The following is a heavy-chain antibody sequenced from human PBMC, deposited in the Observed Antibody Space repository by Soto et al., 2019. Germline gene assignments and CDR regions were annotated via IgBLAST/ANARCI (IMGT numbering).Heavy chain of an antibody. J-gene: IGHJ6*02. CDR2: ISYDETNE. CDR1: GFTFGRHG. Sequence: GSLRLSCVASGFTFGRHGMHWVRQAPGKGLEWVAVISYDETNEHYGDSVKGRFTISRDNSKSILYLQMHTLRPEDTAAYQSPQATTTTISDYGMDVCRQGTTVTASS. V-gene: IGHV3-30*03. D-gene: IGHD1-1*01. CDR3: PQATTTTISDYGMDV.